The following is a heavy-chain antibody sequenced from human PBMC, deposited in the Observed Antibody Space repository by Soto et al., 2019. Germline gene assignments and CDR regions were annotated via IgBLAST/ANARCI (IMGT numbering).Heavy chain of an antibody. J-gene: IGHJ4*02. V-gene: IGHV4-30-4*01. D-gene: IGHD1-26*01. Sequence: SETLSLTCTVSGGSISSGDYYWSWIRQPPGKGLEWIGYIYYSGSTYYNPSLKSRVTISVDTSKNQFSLKLSSVTAADTAVYYGARIRVGDNGYWGQGTLVTVSS. CDR2: IYYSGST. CDR1: GGSISSGDYY. CDR3: ARIRVGDNGY.